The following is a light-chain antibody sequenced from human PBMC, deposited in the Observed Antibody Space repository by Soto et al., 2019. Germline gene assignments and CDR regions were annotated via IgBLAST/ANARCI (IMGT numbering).Light chain of an antibody. V-gene: IGKV2-28*01. J-gene: IGKJ4*01. Sequence: DIVMSQSPLSLPVTPGEPASISCGSSQSLLHSNGYNYLDWYLQKPGQSPQLLIYLGSNRASGVPDRFSGSGSGTEFTLTISSLQSEDSALYYCQQYKNGRALTFGGGTKVDI. CDR2: LGS. CDR3: QQYKNGRALT. CDR1: QSLLHSNGYNY.